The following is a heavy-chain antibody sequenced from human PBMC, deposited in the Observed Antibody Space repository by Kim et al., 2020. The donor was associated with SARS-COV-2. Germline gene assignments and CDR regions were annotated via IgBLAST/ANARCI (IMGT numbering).Heavy chain of an antibody. CDR3: AKDGSSSWYPV. Sequence: TNYAESVKGRFTISRDNSKNTLYLQMNSLRAEDTAVYYCAKDGSSSWYPVWGQGTTVTVSS. J-gene: IGHJ6*02. D-gene: IGHD6-13*01. CDR2: T. V-gene: IGHV3-23*01.